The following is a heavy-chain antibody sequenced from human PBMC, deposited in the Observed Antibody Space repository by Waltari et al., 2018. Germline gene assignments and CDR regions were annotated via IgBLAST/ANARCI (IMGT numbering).Heavy chain of an antibody. D-gene: IGHD1-26*01. CDR2: RLPSFGPA. J-gene: IGHJ3*02. V-gene: IGHV1-69*05. CDR1: GGTFSSYA. Sequence: QVQLVQSGAEVKKPGSSVKVSCKDSGGTFSSYAISWGRQAPGQGLEWRGGRLPSFGPANYAQKFQGRVTITTDEATSTAYMELSSLRSEDTAVYYCASLVGDDAFDIWGQGTMVTVSS. CDR3: ASLVGDDAFDI.